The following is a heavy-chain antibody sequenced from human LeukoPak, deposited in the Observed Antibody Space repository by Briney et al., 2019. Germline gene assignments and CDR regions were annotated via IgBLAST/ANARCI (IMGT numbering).Heavy chain of an antibody. CDR1: GFTFSSYA. D-gene: IGHD2-2*01. CDR3: ARTTRSIVVVPAAVFDY. CDR2: INHSGST. J-gene: IGHJ4*02. Sequence: PGGSLRLSCAASGFTFSSYAMSWIRQPPGKGLEWIGEINHSGSTNYNPSLKSRVTISVDTSKNQFSLKLSSVTAADTAVYYCARTTRSIVVVPAAVFDYWGQGTLVTVSS. V-gene: IGHV4-34*01.